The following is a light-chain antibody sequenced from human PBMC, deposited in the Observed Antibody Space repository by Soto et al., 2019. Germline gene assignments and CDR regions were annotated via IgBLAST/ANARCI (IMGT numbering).Light chain of an antibody. CDR3: SSYTSSSWV. CDR2: EVS. V-gene: IGLV2-14*01. Sequence: QSVLTQPASVSGSPGQSITISCTGTSSDVGGYNYVSWYQQHPGKAPKLMIYEVSNRPSGVSNLFSGSKSGNTASLTISGLQAEDEADYYCSSYTSSSWVFGGGTKLTVL. CDR1: SSDVGGYNY. J-gene: IGLJ3*02.